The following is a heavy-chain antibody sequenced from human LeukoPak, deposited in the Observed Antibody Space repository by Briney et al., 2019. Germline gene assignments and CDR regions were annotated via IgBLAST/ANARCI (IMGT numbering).Heavy chain of an antibody. CDR2: ISGYNGNT. J-gene: IGHJ4*02. CDR3: ARVLYGSGSYRDY. CDR1: GYIFSSYG. D-gene: IGHD3-10*01. Sequence: ASVKVSCKASGYIFSSYGISWVRQAPGQGLEWMGWISGYNGNTNYAQKLQGRVTMTTDTSTRTAYMELRSLRSDDTALYYCARVLYGSGSYRDYWGQGTLVTVSS. V-gene: IGHV1-18*01.